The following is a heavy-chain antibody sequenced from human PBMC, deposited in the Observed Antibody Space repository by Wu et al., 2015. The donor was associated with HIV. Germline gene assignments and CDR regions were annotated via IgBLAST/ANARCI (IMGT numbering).Heavy chain of an antibody. Sequence: QAQLVQSGPEVKKPGASVKVSCKTSGSKFRSSTFNWLRQARGQGLEWVGWVSGFNGNTNYGQDFQGRVAMTTDASTGTAYMELRGLTSEDTATYYCAKPXAAWPMRAYDVWGQGTLIIVSS. CDR1: GSKFRSST. V-gene: IGHV1-18*01. CDR2: VSGFNGNT. D-gene: IGHD3-22*01. CDR3: AKPXAAWPMRAYDV. J-gene: IGHJ3*01.